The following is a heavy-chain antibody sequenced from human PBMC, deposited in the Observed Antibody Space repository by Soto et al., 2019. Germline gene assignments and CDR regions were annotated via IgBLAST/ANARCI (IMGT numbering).Heavy chain of an antibody. Sequence: SETLSLTCTVSGGSISSYYWGWIRQPPGKGLEWIGSIYYSGSTYYNPSLKSRVTISVDTSKNQFSLKLSSVTAADTAVYYCASQASPYYYYGMDVWGQGTTVTVSS. CDR2: IYYSGST. V-gene: IGHV4-39*01. CDR3: ASQASPYYYYGMDV. CDR1: GGSISSYY. J-gene: IGHJ6*02.